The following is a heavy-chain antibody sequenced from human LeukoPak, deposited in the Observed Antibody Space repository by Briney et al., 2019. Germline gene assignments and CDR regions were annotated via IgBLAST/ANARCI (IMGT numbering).Heavy chain of an antibody. Sequence: SETLSLTCTVSGGSISPLYWGWIPQPPGKGLEFIGYIYYSGTTNYNPSLRSRVTLSVDTSKNQFSLKLSSVTAADTAVYYLARGGVAAKYYFDYWGPGTLVTVSS. D-gene: IGHD3-10*01. CDR1: GGSISPLY. V-gene: IGHV4-59*11. CDR2: IYYSGTT. J-gene: IGHJ4*02. CDR3: ARGGVAAKYYFDY.